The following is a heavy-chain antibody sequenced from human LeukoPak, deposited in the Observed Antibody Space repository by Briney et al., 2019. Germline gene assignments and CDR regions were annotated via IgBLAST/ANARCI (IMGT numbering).Heavy chain of an antibody. J-gene: IGHJ6*02. Sequence: GGALMISCKGSGYIFTSSWIGWVRQMPGEGLEGMGIIYPGDSDTRYNPSFHGQVTISADKSISTAYLQWSSLKASDTAKYYCARPGPTFYYGMDVWGQGTTVTVSS. CDR2: IYPGDSDT. V-gene: IGHV5-51*01. CDR1: GYIFTSSW. D-gene: IGHD3-16*01. CDR3: ARPGPTFYYGMDV.